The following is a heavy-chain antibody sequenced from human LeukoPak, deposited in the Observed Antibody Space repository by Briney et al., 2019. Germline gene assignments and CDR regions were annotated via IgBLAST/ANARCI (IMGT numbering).Heavy chain of an antibody. D-gene: IGHD1-26*01. V-gene: IGHV4-38-2*01. J-gene: IGHJ4*02. CDR1: DFSISSAYY. CDR3: AGGIVGVHAY. CDR2: FYHGGDT. Sequence: PSETLSLTCGASDFSISSAYYWGWIRQPPGKGLEWIGSFYHGGDTYYNPSLKSRVTILVDTPKDQFSLKLRSVTAADTAVYYCAGGIVGVHAYWGQGTLVTVSS.